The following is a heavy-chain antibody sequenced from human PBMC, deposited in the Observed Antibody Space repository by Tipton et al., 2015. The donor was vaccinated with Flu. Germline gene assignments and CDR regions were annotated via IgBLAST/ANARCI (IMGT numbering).Heavy chain of an antibody. CDR2: MYTSGST. D-gene: IGHD1-1*01. J-gene: IGHJ4*02. CDR3: ARDEAQLFPRTLVY. V-gene: IGHV4-4*07. CDR1: GGSISSYY. Sequence: TLSLTCTVSGGSISSYYWSWIRQPAGKGLEWIGRMYTSGSTKYNPSPKSRVTMSVDTSKSQFSLKLSSVTAADTAVYFCARDEAQLFPRTLVYWGQGIFVTVSS.